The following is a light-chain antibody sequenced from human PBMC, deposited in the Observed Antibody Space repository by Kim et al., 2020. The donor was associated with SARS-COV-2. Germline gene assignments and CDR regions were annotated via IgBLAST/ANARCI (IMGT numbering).Light chain of an antibody. CDR1: SSNVGSSF. CDR3: ATWDDSVSAWV. V-gene: IGLV1-47*01. J-gene: IGLJ3*02. CDR2: KNS. Sequence: QSVLTQPPSASGTPGQRVTISCSGSSSNVGSSFVYWYQQVPGKAPQVIIFKNSQRPSGVPDRFSGSKSGSSASLDISGLRSEDEAEYYCATWDDSVSAWVFGGGTKVTVL.